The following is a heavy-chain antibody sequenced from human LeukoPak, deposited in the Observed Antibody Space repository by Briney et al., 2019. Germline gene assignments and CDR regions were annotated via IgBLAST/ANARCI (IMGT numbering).Heavy chain of an antibody. J-gene: IGHJ4*02. CDR1: GGSISSSSYY. CDR3: ARCMHDTSGSVFDY. Sequence: SETLSLTCTVSGGSISSSSYYWGWIRQPPGKGLEWVGNIYYSGTTYYNPSLKSRVTISVDTSKNRFSLKLSSVTAADTAVYYCARCMHDTSGSVFDYWGQGTLVTVSS. CDR2: IYYSGTT. D-gene: IGHD3-22*01. V-gene: IGHV4-39*02.